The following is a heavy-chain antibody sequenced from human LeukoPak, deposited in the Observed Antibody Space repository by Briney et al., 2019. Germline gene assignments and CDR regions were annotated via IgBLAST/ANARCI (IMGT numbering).Heavy chain of an antibody. J-gene: IGHJ4*02. V-gene: IGHV3-23*01. CDR2: ISGSGGKT. Sequence: GGSLRLSCAASGLTFSSYGMSWVRQAPGKGLDWVSAISGSGGKTYYADSVKGRFTISRDNSKNTLFLQMDSLRGDDTALYYCARVGELRFFEWSPDYWGQGTLLTVSS. D-gene: IGHD3-3*01. CDR3: ARVGELRFFEWSPDY. CDR1: GLTFSSYG.